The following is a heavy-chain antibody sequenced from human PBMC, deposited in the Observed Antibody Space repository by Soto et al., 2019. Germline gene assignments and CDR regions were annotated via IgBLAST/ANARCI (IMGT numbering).Heavy chain of an antibody. V-gene: IGHV1-46*03. D-gene: IGHD6-19*01. CDR2: INPSDGRT. CDR3: ARASYSSGWYVY. Sequence: QVQLVQSGAEVKKPGASVKVSCKASGYTFTSYYMHWVRQAPGQGLEWMGIINPSDGRTTYTQKFQGRVTMTRDTSTAKVYMELGSLRSEDTAVYYCARASYSSGWYVYWGQGTLVTVSS. J-gene: IGHJ4*02. CDR1: GYTFTSYY.